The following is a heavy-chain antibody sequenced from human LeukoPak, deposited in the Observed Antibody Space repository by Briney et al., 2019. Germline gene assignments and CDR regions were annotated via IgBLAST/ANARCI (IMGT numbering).Heavy chain of an antibody. V-gene: IGHV4-59*12. CDR3: ARGVYCSGGSCYLPFDY. CDR2: IYYSGST. Sequence: PSETLSLTCTVPGGSISRYYWSWIRQPPGKGLEWIGYIYYSGSTNYNPSLKSRVTISVDTSKNQFSLKLSSVPAAETAVYYCARGVYCSGGSCYLPFDYWGQGTLVTVSS. J-gene: IGHJ4*02. D-gene: IGHD2-15*01. CDR1: GGSISRYY.